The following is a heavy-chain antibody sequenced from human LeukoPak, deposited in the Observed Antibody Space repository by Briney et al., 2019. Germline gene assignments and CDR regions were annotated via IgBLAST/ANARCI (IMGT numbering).Heavy chain of an antibody. CDR3: AKVRGTYNIEY. V-gene: IGHV3-30*02. Sequence: PGGSLRLSCAASGFTFSSYGSHWVRQAPGKALEWVAFIRNDGDSKYNADSVKGRFIISRDNSKSTLYLQLNSLRADDTAVYYCAKVRGTYNIEYWGQGTLVAVSS. D-gene: IGHD1-1*01. CDR1: GFTFSSYG. J-gene: IGHJ4*02. CDR2: IRNDGDSK.